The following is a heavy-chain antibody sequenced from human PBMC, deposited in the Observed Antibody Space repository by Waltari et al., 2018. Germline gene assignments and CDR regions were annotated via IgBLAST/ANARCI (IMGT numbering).Heavy chain of an antibody. J-gene: IGHJ4*02. Sequence: QVQLQESGPGLVKPSETLSLTCTVSAGSISNYYWSWIRQSPGKGLEWIGSIYYSGSTNYNPSLKSRVTLSVDTSKNHFSLKLSSVTAADTALYYCARQGHYDFWTGYYLFDYWGQGTLVTVSS. CDR2: IYYSGST. D-gene: IGHD3-3*01. V-gene: IGHV4-59*08. CDR3: ARQGHYDFWTGYYLFDY. CDR1: AGSISNYY.